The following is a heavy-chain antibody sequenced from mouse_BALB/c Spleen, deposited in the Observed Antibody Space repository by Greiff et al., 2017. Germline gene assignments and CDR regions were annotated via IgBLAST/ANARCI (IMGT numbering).Heavy chain of an antibody. CDR2: FHPYNDDT. CDR1: GYTFTTYP. J-gene: IGHJ3*01. V-gene: IGHV1-47*01. CDR3: VGNGYDVGKTWFAY. D-gene: IGHD2-2*01. Sequence: QVQLQQSGAELVKPGASVKMSCKAFGYTFTTYPIEWMKQNHGKSLEWIGNFHPYNDDTKYNEKFKGKAKLTVEKSSSTAYMQLKSLTSEDSAVYYCVGNGYDVGKTWFAYWGQGTLVTVSA.